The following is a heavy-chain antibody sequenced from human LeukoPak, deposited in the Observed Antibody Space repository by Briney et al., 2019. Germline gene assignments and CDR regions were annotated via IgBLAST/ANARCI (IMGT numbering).Heavy chain of an antibody. CDR1: GFTFSTYA. CDR3: AKGYSGSYFWSYFDY. V-gene: IGHV3-23*01. Sequence: GGSPRLSCAASGFTFSTYAMNWVRRAPGKGLEWVSDISGSGGDTYYADSVKGRFTISRDNSKNTLYLQMSSLRAEDTAVYYCAKGYSGSYFWSYFDYWGQGTLVTVSS. CDR2: ISGSGGDT. J-gene: IGHJ4*02. D-gene: IGHD1-26*01.